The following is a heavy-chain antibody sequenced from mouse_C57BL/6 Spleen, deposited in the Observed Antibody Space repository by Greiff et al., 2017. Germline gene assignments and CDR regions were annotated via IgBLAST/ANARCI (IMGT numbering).Heavy chain of an antibody. CDR3: ARLGRGYFDY. CDR1: GYTFTSYW. Sequence: VQLQQPGAELVRPGTSVKLSCKASGYTFTSYWMHWVKQRPGQGLEWIGVIDPSDSYTNYNQKFKGKATLTVDTSSSTAYMQLSSLTSEDSAVYYCARLGRGYFDYWGQGTTLTVSS. D-gene: IGHD4-1*01. J-gene: IGHJ2*01. CDR2: IDPSDSYT. V-gene: IGHV1-59*01.